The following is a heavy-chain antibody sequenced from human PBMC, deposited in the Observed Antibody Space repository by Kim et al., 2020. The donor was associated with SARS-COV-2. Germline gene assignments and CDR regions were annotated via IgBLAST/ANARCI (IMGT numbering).Heavy chain of an antibody. D-gene: IGHD3-10*01. V-gene: IGHV3-30*18. J-gene: IGHJ4*02. CDR1: GFTFSSYG. CDR2: ISYDGSNK. CDR3: AKDAYNYYGSGSYLLARSVYFDY. Sequence: GGSLRLSCAASGFTFSSYGMHWVRQAPGKGLEWVAVISYDGSNKYYADSVKGRFTISRDNSKNTLYLQMNSLRAEDTAVYYCAKDAYNYYGSGSYLLARSVYFDYWGQGTLVTVSS.